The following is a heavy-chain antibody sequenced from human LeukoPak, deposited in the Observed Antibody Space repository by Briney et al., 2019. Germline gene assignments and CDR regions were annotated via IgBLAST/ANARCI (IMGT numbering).Heavy chain of an antibody. CDR2: FSGSAGRA. Sequence: GGSLRLSCAASGFTFSSYAMSWVRQAPGKGLEWVSTFSGSAGRAYYADSVKGRFTISRDNSKNTLYLQMNSLRAEDTAVYHCAKVTWGNDAFDIWGQGTIVTVSS. D-gene: IGHD7-27*01. CDR3: AKVTWGNDAFDI. J-gene: IGHJ3*02. V-gene: IGHV3-23*01. CDR1: GFTFSSYA.